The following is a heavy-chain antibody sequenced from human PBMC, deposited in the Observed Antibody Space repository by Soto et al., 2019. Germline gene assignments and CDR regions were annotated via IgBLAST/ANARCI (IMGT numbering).Heavy chain of an antibody. CDR2: ISYDGSNK. J-gene: IGHJ4*02. CDR3: AKDRGSSGWYADS. D-gene: IGHD6-19*01. CDR1: DLTISSYG. Sequence: GGTMRLSWRAYDLTISSYGWHLVRQAPGKGLEWVAVISYDGSNKYYADSVKGRFTISRDNSKNTLYLQMNSLRAEDTAVYYCAKDRGSSGWYADSWGQGNLVTVSS. V-gene: IGHV3-30*18.